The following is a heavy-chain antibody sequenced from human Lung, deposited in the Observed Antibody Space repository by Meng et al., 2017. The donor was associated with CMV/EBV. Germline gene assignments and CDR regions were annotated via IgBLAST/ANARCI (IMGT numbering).Heavy chain of an antibody. D-gene: IGHD7-27*01. CDR2: IYYSGST. CDR3: ASPLGILGIVDL. CDR1: GGSISSSSYY. Sequence: LQLQESGPGLVKPWRTLSLTCTVSGGSISSSSYYWGWIRQPPGKGLEWIGSIYYSGSTYYNPSLKSRVTISVDTSKNQFSLKLSSVTAADTAVYYCASPLGILGIVDLWGRGTLVTVSS. V-gene: IGHV4-39*01. J-gene: IGHJ2*01.